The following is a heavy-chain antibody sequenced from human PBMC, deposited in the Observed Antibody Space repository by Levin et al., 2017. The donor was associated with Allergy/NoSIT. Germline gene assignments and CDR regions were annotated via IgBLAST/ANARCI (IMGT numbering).Heavy chain of an antibody. CDR2: IYYSGST. D-gene: IGHD3-16*02. Sequence: SETLSLTCTVSGGSISSSSYYWGWIRQPPGKGLEWIGSIYYSGSTYYNPSLKSRVTISVDTSKNQFSLKLSSVTAADTAVYYCARHGPFYDYIWGSYRDNWFDPWGQGTLVTVSS. CDR3: ARHGPFYDYIWGSYRDNWFDP. CDR1: GGSISSSSYY. V-gene: IGHV4-39*01. J-gene: IGHJ5*02.